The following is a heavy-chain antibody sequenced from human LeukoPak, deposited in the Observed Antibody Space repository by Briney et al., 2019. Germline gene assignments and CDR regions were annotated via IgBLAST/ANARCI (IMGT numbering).Heavy chain of an antibody. Sequence: SETLSLTCTVSGYSISSGYYWGWIRQPPGKGLEWIGSIYHSGSTYYNPSLKSRVTISVDTSKNQFSLKLSSVTAADTAVYYCARRSSNYAVVDPWGQGTLVTVSS. CDR2: IYHSGST. CDR1: GYSISSGYY. CDR3: ARRSSNYAVVDP. D-gene: IGHD6-13*01. J-gene: IGHJ5*02. V-gene: IGHV4-38-2*02.